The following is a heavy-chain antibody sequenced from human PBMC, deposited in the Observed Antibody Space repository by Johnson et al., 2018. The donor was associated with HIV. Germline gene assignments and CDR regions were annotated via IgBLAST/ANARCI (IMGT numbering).Heavy chain of an antibody. D-gene: IGHD1-26*01. V-gene: IGHV3-64*01. CDR2: ISSNGVTP. J-gene: IGHJ3*02. CDR1: GFTFSTYA. Sequence: VQLVESGGGLVQPGGSLRLSCAASGFTFSTYAMHWVRQAPGKGLEYVSGISSNGVTPYYANSVKGRLTISRDNSKNTLYLQMGSLRPEDMAVYYCVRRVGVSTFDIWGQGTTVIVSS. CDR3: VRRVGVSTFDI.